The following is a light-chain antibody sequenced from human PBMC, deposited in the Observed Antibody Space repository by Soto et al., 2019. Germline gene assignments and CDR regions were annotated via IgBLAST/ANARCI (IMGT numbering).Light chain of an antibody. CDR1: SSDVGSYNL. CDR3: CSYAGSSTFYV. Sequence: QSALTQPASVSGSPGQSITISCTGTSSDVGSYNLVSWYQQHPGKAPKLMIYEGSKRPSGVSTRFSGSKSGNTASLTISGLQPEDEADYYCCSYAGSSTFYVFGTGTKVTVL. J-gene: IGLJ1*01. V-gene: IGLV2-23*01. CDR2: EGS.